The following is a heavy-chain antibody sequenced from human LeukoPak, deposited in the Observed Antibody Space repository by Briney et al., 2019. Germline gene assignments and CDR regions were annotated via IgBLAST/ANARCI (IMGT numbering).Heavy chain of an antibody. V-gene: IGHV1-18*01. J-gene: IGHJ6*02. Sequence: GASVKVSCKASGYTFTSHGFSWVRQAPGQGLEWMGWISAYNGNTNYAQKLQGRVTMTTDTSTSTAYMELRSLRSDDTAVYYCARDRYCTSTSCPTHYYYGMDVWGQGTTVTVSS. CDR3: ARDRYCTSTSCPTHYYYGMDV. D-gene: IGHD2-2*01. CDR2: ISAYNGNT. CDR1: GYTFTSHG.